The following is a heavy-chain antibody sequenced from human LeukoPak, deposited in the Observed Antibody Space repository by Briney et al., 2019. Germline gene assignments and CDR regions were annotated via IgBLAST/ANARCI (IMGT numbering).Heavy chain of an antibody. D-gene: IGHD3-22*01. CDR3: ARDYPASSGYLFDY. Sequence: KPGASVKVSCKASGYTFTGYDMHWVRQAPGQGLEWVGWINTNSGGTNYAQKFQGRVTMTRDTSISTAYMELSRLRSDDTAVYYCARDYPASSGYLFDYWGQGTLVTVSS. CDR2: INTNSGGT. CDR1: GYTFTGYD. J-gene: IGHJ4*02. V-gene: IGHV1-2*02.